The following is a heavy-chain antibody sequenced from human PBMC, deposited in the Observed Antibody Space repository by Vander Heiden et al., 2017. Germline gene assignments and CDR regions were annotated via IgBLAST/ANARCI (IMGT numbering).Heavy chain of an antibody. D-gene: IGHD3-22*01. J-gene: IGHJ6*02. CDR3: ARDRGITMIVVVTYYYYGMDV. V-gene: IGHV1-18*04. Sequence: QVQLVQSGAEVKKPGASVKVSCKASGDTYTSYGISCVRQAPGRGLEWMGWISAYNGNTNYAQKLQGRVNMTTDTSTSTAYMELRSLRSDETAVYYCARDRGITMIVVVTYYYYGMDVWGQGTTVTVSS. CDR2: ISAYNGNT. CDR1: GDTYTSYG.